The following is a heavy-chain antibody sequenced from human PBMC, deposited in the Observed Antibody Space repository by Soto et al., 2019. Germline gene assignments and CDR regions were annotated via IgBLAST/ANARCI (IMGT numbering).Heavy chain of an antibody. CDR3: ARSYPYYYYYMDV. CDR2: MNVYNGSP. V-gene: IGHV1-18*01. D-gene: IGHD2-21*01. CDR1: GYTFPNYG. J-gene: IGHJ6*03. Sequence: ASVKVSCKASGYTFPNYGINWVRQALGQGLEWVGWMNVYNGSPNYAQKFQGRVAMTTDISTSTAYMELRRLRSDDTAVYYCARSYPYYYYYMDVWGKGTTVTVSS.